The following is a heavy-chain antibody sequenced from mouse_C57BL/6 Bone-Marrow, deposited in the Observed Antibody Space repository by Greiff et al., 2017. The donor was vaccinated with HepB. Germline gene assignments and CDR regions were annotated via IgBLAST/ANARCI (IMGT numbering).Heavy chain of an antibody. V-gene: IGHV1-52*01. CDR1: GYTFTSYW. CDR2: IDPSDSET. Sequence: QVQLQQPGAELVRPGSSVKLSCKASGYTFTSYWMHWVKQRPIQGLEWIGNIDPSDSETHYNQKFKDKATLTVDKSSSTAYMQLSSLTSEDSAIYYCARQDLLLLYAMDYWGQGTSVTVSS. J-gene: IGHJ4*01. D-gene: IGHD1-1*01. CDR3: ARQDLLLLYAMDY.